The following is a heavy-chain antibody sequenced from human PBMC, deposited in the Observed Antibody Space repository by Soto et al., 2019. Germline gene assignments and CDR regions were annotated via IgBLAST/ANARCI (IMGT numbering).Heavy chain of an antibody. CDR1: GGSIDTGGFY. J-gene: IGHJ4*02. CDR3: ASGTFNDISFDS. CDR2: IYYTGAA. V-gene: IGHV4-31*03. Sequence: QVQLQESGPGLVKPSQTLTLTCSVSGGSIDTGGFYWSWARQLPGKGLQWIGYIYYTGAAYYNPALYSRVVMSLDTSATQFSVSLTSLTAAGTAVYYCASGTFNDISFDSWGQGRLVTVSS. D-gene: IGHD2-21*01.